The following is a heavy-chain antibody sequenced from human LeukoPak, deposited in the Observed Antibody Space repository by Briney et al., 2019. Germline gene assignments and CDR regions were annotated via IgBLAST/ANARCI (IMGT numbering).Heavy chain of an antibody. V-gene: IGHV4-34*01. CDR3: ARRVVNWNRRQHFDY. D-gene: IGHD1-1*01. CDR2: TNHSGST. CDR1: GFTFSSYE. Sequence: KPGGSLRLSCAASGFTFSSYEMNWVRQPPGKGLEWIGETNHSGSTNYNPSLKSRVTISVDTSKNQFSLKLSSVTAADTAVYYCARRVVNWNRRQHFDYWGQGTLVTVSS. J-gene: IGHJ4*02.